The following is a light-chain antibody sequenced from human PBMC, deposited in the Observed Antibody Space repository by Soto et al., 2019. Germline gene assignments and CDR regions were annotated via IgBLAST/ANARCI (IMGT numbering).Light chain of an antibody. CDR3: ETWDSNTRV. CDR2: LEGSGSY. V-gene: IGLV4-60*03. Sequence: VLTQSSSASASLGSSVKLTCTLSSGHSTYIIAWHQQQPGKAPRYLMKLEGSGSYNKGSGVPDRFSGSSSGADRYLTISNLQSEDEADYYCETWDSNTRVFGGGTKLTVL. CDR1: SGHSTYI. J-gene: IGLJ3*02.